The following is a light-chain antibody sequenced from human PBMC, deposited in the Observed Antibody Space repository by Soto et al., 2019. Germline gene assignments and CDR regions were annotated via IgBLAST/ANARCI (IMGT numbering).Light chain of an antibody. Sequence: DIQLTQSPSSLSASVGDKVTITCRASQSIRSYLNWVQQKPGKAPKLLIYDASSLQTGVPSRFSGSGSGTEFTLTISSLQPDDFATYYCQQYNSYSALTFGGGTKVEIK. CDR2: DAS. CDR1: QSIRSY. J-gene: IGKJ4*01. V-gene: IGKV1-16*01. CDR3: QQYNSYSALT.